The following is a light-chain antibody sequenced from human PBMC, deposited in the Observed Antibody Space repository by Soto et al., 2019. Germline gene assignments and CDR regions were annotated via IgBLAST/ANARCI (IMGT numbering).Light chain of an antibody. J-gene: IGKJ3*01. CDR2: GAS. CDR1: QGIANF. CDR3: QQLNSFPIP. V-gene: IGKV1-9*01. Sequence: IQLTQSPSSLSASVGDRVTISCRASQGIANFLAWYQQKPGKAPKLLIYGASTLQSGVPSRFSVSGSGTDFTLTISSLQPEDFATYYCQQLNSFPIPFGTGTKVDIK.